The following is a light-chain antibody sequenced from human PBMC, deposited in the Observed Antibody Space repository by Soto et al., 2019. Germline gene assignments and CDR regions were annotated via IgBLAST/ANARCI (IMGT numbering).Light chain of an antibody. CDR3: QQYGSSLL. CDR2: DAS. V-gene: IGKV3-20*01. J-gene: IGKJ1*01. CDR1: QSVTNSF. Sequence: ELVLTQSPGTLSLSPGERATLSCRASQSVTNSFLAWYQQAPGQAPRLLIYDASSRASGIPDRFTGSGSGTEFTLTISRLEPEDFAVYDCQQYGSSLLFGQGTKVDIK.